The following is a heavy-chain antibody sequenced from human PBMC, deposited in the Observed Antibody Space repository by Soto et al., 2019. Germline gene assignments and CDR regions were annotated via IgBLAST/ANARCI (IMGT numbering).Heavy chain of an antibody. CDR1: GVSISDSYY. Sequence: QVQLQESGPGLVKPAQTLSLTCSVSGVSISDSYYWNWIRQPPGKGLEWSGYIFHNGNTYYNPSLGCRLSISVDTSKIQVTLRLFEVLGADRAVYYCARGDGDRSAGLVSWGQGTLVTVSS. CDR2: IFHNGNT. J-gene: IGHJ4*02. CDR3: ARGDGDRSAGLVS. D-gene: IGHD4-17*01. V-gene: IGHV4-31*03.